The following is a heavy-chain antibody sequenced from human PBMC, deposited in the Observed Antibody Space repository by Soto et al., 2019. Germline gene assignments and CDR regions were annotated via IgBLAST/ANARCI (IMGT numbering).Heavy chain of an antibody. CDR3: ARGSLAYQPLGGMVY. CDR1: GGSISSSSYY. CDR2: IYYSGST. V-gene: IGHV4-39*01. D-gene: IGHD2-2*01. J-gene: IGHJ4*02. Sequence: SQTLSLTCTVSGGSISSSSYYWGWIRQPPGKGLEWIGSIYYSGSTYYNPSLKSRVTISVDTSKNQFSLKLSSVTAADTAVYYCARGSLAYQPLGGMVYWGQGTLVTVST.